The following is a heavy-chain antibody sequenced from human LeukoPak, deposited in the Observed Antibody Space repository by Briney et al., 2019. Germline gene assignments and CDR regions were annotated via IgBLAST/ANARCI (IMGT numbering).Heavy chain of an antibody. CDR3: AQEDSEGGPNWFDP. Sequence: GGSLRLSCAASGLTFSTYGMSWVRQAPGRGLEWISAVSGGGTTSYADSVRGRFAISRDNSKNTLYLQMNSLRAEDTAVYYCAQEDSEGGPNWFDPWGQGALVTVSS. CDR2: VSGGGTT. D-gene: IGHD1-14*01. J-gene: IGHJ5*02. V-gene: IGHV3-23*01. CDR1: GLTFSTYG.